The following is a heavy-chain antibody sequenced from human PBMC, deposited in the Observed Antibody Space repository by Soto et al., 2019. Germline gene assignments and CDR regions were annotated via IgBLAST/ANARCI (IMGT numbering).Heavy chain of an antibody. D-gene: IGHD3-22*01. J-gene: IGHJ6*02. CDR3: AAGYSDSSVYPAGYYYGMAV. Sequence: ASVKVSCKASGYTFTGYYMHWVRQAPGQGLEWMGWINPNSGGSNYAQKFQGWVTMTRDTSISTAYMELSRLRSDDTAVYYCAAGYSDSSVYPAGYYYGMAVWGQGTTVTV. CDR1: GYTFTGYY. CDR2: INPNSGGS. V-gene: IGHV1-2*04.